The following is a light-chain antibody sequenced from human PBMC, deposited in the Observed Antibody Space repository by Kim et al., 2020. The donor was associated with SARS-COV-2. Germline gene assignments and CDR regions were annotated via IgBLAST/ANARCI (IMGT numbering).Light chain of an antibody. CDR2: LEGSGNY. CDR1: SGHSGYI. Sequence: QLVLTQSSSASASLGSSVKLTCTLTSGHSGYIIAWHQQQPGKAPRYLMKLEGSGNYNKGSGVPDRFSGSSSGADRHLTISNLQSEDEADYYCETWDRNTRVFGGGTQLTVL. CDR3: ETWDRNTRV. V-gene: IGLV4-60*03. J-gene: IGLJ3*02.